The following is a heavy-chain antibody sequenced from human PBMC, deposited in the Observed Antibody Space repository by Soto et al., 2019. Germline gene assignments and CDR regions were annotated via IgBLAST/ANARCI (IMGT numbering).Heavy chain of an antibody. CDR3: ARVASYGYEARDAFDI. CDR1: GYTFTGYY. Sequence: ASVKVSCKASGYTFTGYYMHWVRQAPGQGLEWMGWINPNSGGTNYAQKFQGWVTMTRDTSISTAYMELSRLRSDDTAVYYCARVASYGYEARDAFDIWGQGTMVTVSS. V-gene: IGHV1-2*04. D-gene: IGHD5-18*01. J-gene: IGHJ3*02. CDR2: INPNSGGT.